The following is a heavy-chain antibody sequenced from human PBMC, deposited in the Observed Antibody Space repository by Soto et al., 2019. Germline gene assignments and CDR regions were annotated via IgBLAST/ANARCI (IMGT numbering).Heavy chain of an antibody. V-gene: IGHV4-30-2*01. CDR1: GGSISSGGYS. CDR2: IYHSGST. Sequence: SETLSLTCAVSGGSISSGGYSWSWIRQPPGKGLEWIGYIYHSGSTYYNPSLKSRVTISVDRSKNQLSLRLSSVTAADTAVYYCATLPPRIEVRLLPIPTWGQGILVTVSS. D-gene: IGHD2-2*02. J-gene: IGHJ4*02. CDR3: ATLPPRIEVRLLPIPT.